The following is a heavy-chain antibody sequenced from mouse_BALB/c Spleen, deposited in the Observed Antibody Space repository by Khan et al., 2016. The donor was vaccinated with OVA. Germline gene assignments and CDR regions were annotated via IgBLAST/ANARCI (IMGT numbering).Heavy chain of an antibody. Sequence: QVRLQQSGPELVKPGASVKISCKASGYTFTAYDINWVRQRPGQGLEWIGWIYPGDGSNKYNENFKDTATLTADTSSNTASIQLPRLTSAKSAVYLSAREGLRGVAMDYWGQGTPVSVSS. CDR3: AREGLRGVAMDY. V-gene: IGHV1-85*01. CDR2: IYPGDGSN. J-gene: IGHJ4*01. D-gene: IGHD2-4*01. CDR1: GYTFTAYD.